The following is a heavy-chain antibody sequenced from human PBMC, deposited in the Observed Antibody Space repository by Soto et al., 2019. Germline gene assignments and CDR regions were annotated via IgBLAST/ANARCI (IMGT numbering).Heavy chain of an antibody. V-gene: IGHV3-23*01. D-gene: IGHD2-2*01. CDR2: ISGSGGST. CDR1: GFTFSSYA. J-gene: IGHJ4*02. CDR3: AKEAYCSSTSCSTPPY. Sequence: GSLRLSCAASGFTFSSYAMSWVRQAPGKGLEWVSAISGSGGSTHYADSVKGRFTISRDNSKNTLYLQMHSLRAEDTAVYYCAKEAYCSSTSCSTPPYWGQGTLVTVSS.